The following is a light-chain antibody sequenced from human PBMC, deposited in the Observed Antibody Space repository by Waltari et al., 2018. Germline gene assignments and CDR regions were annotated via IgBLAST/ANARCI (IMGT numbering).Light chain of an antibody. V-gene: IGKV1-39*01. J-gene: IGKJ3*01. CDR3: QQSYSIPIT. CDR1: QSIIIY. CDR2: DAS. Sequence: DIQITQSPSSLSASVGDRVTITCRASQSIIIYLNWYQQKPGKAPKLLITDASSLHSGVPSRFSGSGSGTDFTLTIRSLQPEDFATYYCQQSYSIPITFGPGTKVDIK.